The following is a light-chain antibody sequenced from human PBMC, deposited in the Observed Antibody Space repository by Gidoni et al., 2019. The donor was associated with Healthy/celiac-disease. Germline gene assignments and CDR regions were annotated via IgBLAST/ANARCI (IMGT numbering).Light chain of an antibody. CDR2: AAS. J-gene: IGKJ4*01. CDR1: QSISSY. V-gene: IGKV1-39*01. CDR3: QQSYSTPLT. Sequence: DIQMTQSPSSLSASVGDRVTITCRARQSISSYLQWYQQTPGKAPKLLIYAASSLQSGVPSRFRGSGSGTDFTLTISSLQPEDFATYYWQQSYSTPLTFGGGTKVEIK.